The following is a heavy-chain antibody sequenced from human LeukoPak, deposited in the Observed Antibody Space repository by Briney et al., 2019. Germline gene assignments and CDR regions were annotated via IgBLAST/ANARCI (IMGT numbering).Heavy chain of an antibody. Sequence: SETLSLTCTVSGDSISSSSSYWGWIRQPPGKGLEWIGHIKSSGSPNYNPPLKSRVTISVDTSKNQFSLKVSSVTAADTAVYYCARLTWITDYWGQGILVTVSS. V-gene: IGHV4-39*01. CDR1: GDSISSSSSY. J-gene: IGHJ4*02. CDR3: ARLTWITDY. D-gene: IGHD5-12*01. CDR2: IKSSGSP.